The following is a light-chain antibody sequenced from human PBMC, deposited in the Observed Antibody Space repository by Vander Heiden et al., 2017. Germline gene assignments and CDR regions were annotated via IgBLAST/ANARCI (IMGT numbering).Light chain of an antibody. CDR3: LIWHSSAYV. Sequence: QAVLTQPSSLSASPGASASLTCTLRSGINVGTYSIYWYQQKPGSPPQYLLRYKSDSDKQQGSGVPSRFSGSKDASANAGILLISGLQAEDEADYYCLIWHSSAYVFGTRTKVTVL. CDR2: YKSDSDK. CDR1: SGINVGTYS. J-gene: IGLJ1*01. V-gene: IGLV5-45*02.